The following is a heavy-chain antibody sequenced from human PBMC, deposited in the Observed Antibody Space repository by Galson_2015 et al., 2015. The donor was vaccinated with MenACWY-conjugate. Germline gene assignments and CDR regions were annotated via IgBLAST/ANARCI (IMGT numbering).Heavy chain of an antibody. J-gene: IGHJ6*02. V-gene: IGHV1-18*01. D-gene: IGHD3-10*01. Sequence: SVKVSCKASGYTFTSYGISWVRQAPGQGLEWMGWISAYNGNTNYVEKYQGRVTMTTDTSTSTTYMEMRSLRSDDTAVYYCARDREGNSGSGSYYNYYAMDAWGLGTTVTVSS. CDR2: ISAYNGNT. CDR1: GYTFTSYG. CDR3: ARDREGNSGSGSYYNYYAMDA.